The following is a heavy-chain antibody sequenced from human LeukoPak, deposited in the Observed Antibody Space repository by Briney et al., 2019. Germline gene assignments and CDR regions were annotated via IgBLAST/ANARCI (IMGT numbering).Heavy chain of an antibody. J-gene: IGHJ6*02. CDR1: GFTFSSYA. V-gene: IGHV3-30*04. CDR3: AREWGSMVRGRNGYYGMDV. Sequence: GRSLRLSCAASGFTFSSYAMHWVRQAPGKGLEWAAVISYDGSNKYYADSVKGRFTISRDNSKNTLYLQMNSLRAEDTAVYYCAREWGSMVRGRNGYYGMDVWGQGTTVTVSS. CDR2: ISYDGSNK. D-gene: IGHD3-10*01.